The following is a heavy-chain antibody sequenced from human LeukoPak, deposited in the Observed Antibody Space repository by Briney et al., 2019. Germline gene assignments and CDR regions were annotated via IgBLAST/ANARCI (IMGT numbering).Heavy chain of an antibody. CDR2: ISGSGGST. D-gene: IGHD3-10*01. Sequence: GGSLRLSCAASGFTFSSYAMSWVRQAPGKGREWVSAISGSGGSTYYPDSVKGRFTISRDNSKNTLYLQMNSLRAEDTAVYYCAKEPYGSGSYYNSPFDYWGQGTLVTVSS. CDR1: GFTFSSYA. J-gene: IGHJ4*02. CDR3: AKEPYGSGSYYNSPFDY. V-gene: IGHV3-23*01.